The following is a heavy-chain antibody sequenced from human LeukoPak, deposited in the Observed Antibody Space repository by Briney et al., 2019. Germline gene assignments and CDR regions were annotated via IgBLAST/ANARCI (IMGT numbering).Heavy chain of an antibody. V-gene: IGHV3-30*02. CDR1: GFNFSRYD. D-gene: IGHD3-3*01. Sequence: SGGSLRLSCAASGFNFSRYDMHWVRQAPGKGLEWVAFIRYDGSNKYYADSVKGRFNISRDNFKNTSYLQMNSLRAEDTAVYYCARERGDFWSGYMDVWGKGTTVTVSS. CDR3: ARERGDFWSGYMDV. CDR2: IRYDGSNK. J-gene: IGHJ6*04.